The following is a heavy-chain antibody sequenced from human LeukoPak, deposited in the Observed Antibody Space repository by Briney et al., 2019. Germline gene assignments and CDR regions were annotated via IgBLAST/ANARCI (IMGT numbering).Heavy chain of an antibody. CDR3: ARCGSGRSTVIDP. D-gene: IGHD6-19*01. V-gene: IGHV1-69*02. J-gene: IGHJ5*02. CDR2: IIPILGIA. Sequence: SVKVSCKASGGTFSSYTISWVRQAPGQGLEWMGRIIPILGIANYAQKFQGRVTITADKSTSTAYMELSSLRSEDTAVYYCARCGSGRSTVIDPWGQGTLVTVSS. CDR1: GGTFSSYT.